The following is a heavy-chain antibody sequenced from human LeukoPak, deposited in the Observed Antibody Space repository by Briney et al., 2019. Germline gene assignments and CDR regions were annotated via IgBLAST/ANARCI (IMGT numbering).Heavy chain of an antibody. J-gene: IGHJ6*03. CDR3: ARDNSGIERGYYYYYYMDV. CDR1: GGSISSYF. D-gene: IGHD1-26*01. CDR2: IYTSGST. Sequence: SETLSLTCTVSGGSISSYFWTWIRQPAGKGLEWIGHIYTSGSTNYNPSLKSRVAISVDTSKNQFSLKLSSVTAADTAVYYCARDNSGIERGYYYYYYMDVWGKGTTVTISS. V-gene: IGHV4-4*07.